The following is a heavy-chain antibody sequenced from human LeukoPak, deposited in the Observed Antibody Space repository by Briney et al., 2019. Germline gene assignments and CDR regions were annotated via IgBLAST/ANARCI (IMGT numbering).Heavy chain of an antibody. CDR1: GGSFSGYY. V-gene: IGHV4-34*01. D-gene: IGHD3-10*01. Sequence: PSETLSLTCAVHGGSFSGYYWSWIRQPPGKGLEWIGEINHSGSTNYNPSLKSRVTISVDTSKNQFSLKLSSVTAADTAVYYCARGLGIVRYYYYYYMDVWGKGTTVTVSS. J-gene: IGHJ6*03. CDR2: INHSGST. CDR3: ARGLGIVRYYYYYYMDV.